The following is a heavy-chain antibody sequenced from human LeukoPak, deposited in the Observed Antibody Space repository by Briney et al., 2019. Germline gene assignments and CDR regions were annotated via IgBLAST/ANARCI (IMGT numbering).Heavy chain of an antibody. CDR2: VSYDGSNI. J-gene: IGHJ4*02. D-gene: IGHD5-24*01. V-gene: IGHV3-30*03. CDR1: GFIFSTYD. CDR3: ARGAGYNYPYYFDY. Sequence: GGSLRLSCAASGFIFSTYDMHWVRQAPGKGLEWVAVVSYDGSNIYHAASVQGRFTISRDNSKNTLYLQMNSLRAEDTAVYYCARGAGYNYPYYFDYWGQGTLVTVSS.